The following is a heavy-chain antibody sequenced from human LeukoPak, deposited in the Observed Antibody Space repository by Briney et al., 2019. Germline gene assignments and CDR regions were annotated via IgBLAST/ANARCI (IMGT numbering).Heavy chain of an antibody. CDR1: GFSFSSYS. V-gene: IGHV3-21*01. CDR3: AKSTRAVMAMMDV. J-gene: IGHJ6*04. Sequence: GGSLRLSCEASGFSFSSYSMNWVRQAPGKGLEWVSSISSRSTYIYHADSVKGRFTISRDNAKNSLFLQMNSLRAEDTAMYFCAKSTRAVMAMMDVWGKGTTVTVSS. D-gene: IGHD3-16*01. CDR2: ISSRSTYI.